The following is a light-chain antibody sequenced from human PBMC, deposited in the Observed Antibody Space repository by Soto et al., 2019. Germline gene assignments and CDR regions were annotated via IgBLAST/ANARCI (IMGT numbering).Light chain of an antibody. J-gene: IGKJ1*01. V-gene: IGKV1-5*03. CDR2: KAS. CDR1: QTSSSW. CDR3: QHYNSYSEA. Sequence: IQMSQSPSTLSASVGDTVTITCRASQTSSSWLAWYQQKPGKAPKLLIYKASTLKSGVPSRFSGSGSGTEFTLTISSLQPDDFATYYCQHYNSYSEAFGQGTKVDIK.